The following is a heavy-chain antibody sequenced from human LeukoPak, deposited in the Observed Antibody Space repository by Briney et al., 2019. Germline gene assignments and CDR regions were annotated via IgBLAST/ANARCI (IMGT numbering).Heavy chain of an antibody. CDR2: IYYSGRT. Sequence: PPETLSLTCTVSGGSISSYYWSWIRQPPGKGLEWTGYIYYSGRTNYNPSLKSRVTISVDTSKNQFSLKLSSVTAADTAVYYCARGPNRYYFDYWGQGTLVTVSS. D-gene: IGHD2/OR15-2a*01. CDR3: ARGPNRYYFDY. V-gene: IGHV4-59*01. CDR1: GGSISSYY. J-gene: IGHJ4*02.